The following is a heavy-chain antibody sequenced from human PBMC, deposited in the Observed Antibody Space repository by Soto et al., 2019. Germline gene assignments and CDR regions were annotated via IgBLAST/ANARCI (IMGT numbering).Heavy chain of an antibody. J-gene: IGHJ5*02. CDR2: INPSGGST. V-gene: IGHV1-46*01. D-gene: IGHD1-26*01. Sequence: QVQLVQSGAEVKKPGASVKVSCKASGYTFTSYYMHWVRQAPGQGLEWMGIINPSGGSTSYAQKFQGRVTMTRDTSTSTVYMELSSLRSEDTAVYYCASDRYSGSYWGWFDPWGQGTLVTVSS. CDR1: GYTFTSYY. CDR3: ASDRYSGSYWGWFDP.